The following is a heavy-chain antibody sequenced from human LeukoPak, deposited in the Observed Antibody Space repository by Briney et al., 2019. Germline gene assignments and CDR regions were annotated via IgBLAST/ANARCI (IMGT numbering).Heavy chain of an antibody. J-gene: IGHJ4*02. D-gene: IGHD6-19*01. CDR3: ATDCGWYFDY. V-gene: IGHV3-30*03. CDR2: ISHEGTEK. Sequence: GGSLRLSCAASGFTFSNSGMHWVRQAPGTGPEWVAFISHEGTEKYYADSVKGRFTISRDNSKNTLYLQMNNLRDDDTAVFYCATDCGWYFDYWGQGTLVTVSS. CDR1: GFTFSNSG.